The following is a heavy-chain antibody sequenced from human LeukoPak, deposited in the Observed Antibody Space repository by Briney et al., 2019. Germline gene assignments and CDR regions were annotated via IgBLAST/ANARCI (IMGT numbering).Heavy chain of an antibody. D-gene: IGHD3-10*01. Sequence: GGSLRLSCAASGFTFSSYGMHWVRQAPGKGLELVAVISYDGSNKYYADSVKGRFTISRDNSKNTLYLQMNSLRAEDTAVYYCAKDRRYYGSGSSVFDYWGQGTLVTVSS. CDR3: AKDRRYYGSGSSVFDY. CDR2: ISYDGSNK. V-gene: IGHV3-30*18. J-gene: IGHJ4*02. CDR1: GFTFSSYG.